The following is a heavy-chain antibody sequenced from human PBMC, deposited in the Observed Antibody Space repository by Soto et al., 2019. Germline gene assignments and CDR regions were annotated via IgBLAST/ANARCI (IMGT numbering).Heavy chain of an antibody. V-gene: IGHV4-34*01. J-gene: IGHJ6*02. CDR2: INHSGST. CDR1: GGSFSGYY. CDR3: ARATYYDFWSGYYPTDYYYYGMDV. D-gene: IGHD3-3*01. Sequence: SETLSLTCAVYGGSFSGYYWSWIRQPPGKGLEWIGEINHSGSTNYNPSLKSRVTISVDTSKNQFSLKLSSVTAADTAVYYCARATYYDFWSGYYPTDYYYYGMDVWGQGTTVTVS.